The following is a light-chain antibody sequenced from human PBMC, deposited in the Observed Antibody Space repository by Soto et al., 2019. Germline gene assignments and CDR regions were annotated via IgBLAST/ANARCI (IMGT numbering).Light chain of an antibody. J-gene: IGLJ1*01. CDR1: SSDVGGYNY. CDR2: EVS. Sequence: QAVLTQPASVSGFPGQSITISCTGTSSDVGGYNYVSWYQQHPGKAPKLMIYEVSNRPSGVSNRFSGSKSGNTASLTISGLQAEDEADYYCNSYTSSSTLDVFGTGTKLPVL. CDR3: NSYTSSSTLDV. V-gene: IGLV2-14*01.